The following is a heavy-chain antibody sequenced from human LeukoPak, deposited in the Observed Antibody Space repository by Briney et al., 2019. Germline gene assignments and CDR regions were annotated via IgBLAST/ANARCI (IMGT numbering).Heavy chain of an antibody. CDR1: GGSISSYY. CDR2: IYYTGST. J-gene: IGHJ4*02. D-gene: IGHD4-17*01. V-gene: IGHV4-59*12. CDR3: ARRPALGATVTTTFDY. Sequence: SETLSLTCTVSGGSISSYYWSWIRQSPGNGLEWIGYIYYTGSTNYNPSLKSRVTMSVDTSKNQFSLKLSSVTAADTAVYYCARRPALGATVTTTFDYWGQGTLVTVSS.